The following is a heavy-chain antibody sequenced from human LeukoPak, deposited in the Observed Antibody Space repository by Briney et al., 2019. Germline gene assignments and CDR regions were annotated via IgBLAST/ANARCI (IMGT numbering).Heavy chain of an antibody. J-gene: IGHJ4*02. Sequence: PGGSLRLSCAASGFTFSSYSMNWVRQAPGKGLEWVSSISSSSSYIYYADSVKGRFTISRDNAKNSLYLQMNSLRAEDTAVYYCARIGFGYSYGQGFDYWGQGTLVSVSS. V-gene: IGHV3-21*01. CDR1: GFTFSSYS. D-gene: IGHD5-18*01. CDR2: ISSSSSYI. CDR3: ARIGFGYSYGQGFDY.